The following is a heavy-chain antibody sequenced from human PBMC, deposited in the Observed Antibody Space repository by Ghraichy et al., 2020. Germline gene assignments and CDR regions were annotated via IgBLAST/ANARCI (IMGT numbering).Heavy chain of an antibody. CDR2: FHYSGCI. CDR3: ARPDIS. CDR1: GASISSTHFW. J-gene: IGHJ4*02. D-gene: IGHD3-9*01. V-gene: IGHV4-39*01. Sequence: SQTLSLTCTVSGASISSTHFWWGWIRQPPGKGLEWIGSFHYSGCIHYNPSLQSRVTISIDTPNNQFSLKLYSLTAADTAVYYCARPDISWGQGTLVTVSS.